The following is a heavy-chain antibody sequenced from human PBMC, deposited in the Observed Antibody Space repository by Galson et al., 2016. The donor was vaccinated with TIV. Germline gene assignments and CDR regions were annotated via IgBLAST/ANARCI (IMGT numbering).Heavy chain of an antibody. V-gene: IGHV3-53*01. CDR3: ARTTPAIIQLGYYVDF. J-gene: IGHJ4*02. CDR2: IYSDGST. Sequence: SLRLSCAASGFTFSTNYMAWVRQAPGKGLEWVSLIYSDGSTFYADSVKGRCTISIDNSKNTVFLQMNSLRADDTAVYYCARTTPAIIQLGYYVDFWGQGTPVTVSS. D-gene: IGHD1-1*01. CDR1: GFTFSTNY.